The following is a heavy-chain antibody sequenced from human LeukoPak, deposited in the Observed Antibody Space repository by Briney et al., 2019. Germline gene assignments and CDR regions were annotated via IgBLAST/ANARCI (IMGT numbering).Heavy chain of an antibody. CDR1: GFTVSSYY. D-gene: IGHD4-17*01. V-gene: IGHV3-66*02. Sequence: GGSLRLSCAVSGFTVSSYYMSWVRQAPGKGLEWVSSLYGGGSTYYADSVKGRFTISRDTSKNSVYLQMNSLRPEDTAVYYCARGGYGDPRAALGAFDIWGQGIMVTVSS. CDR3: ARGGYGDPRAALGAFDI. CDR2: LYGGGST. J-gene: IGHJ3*02.